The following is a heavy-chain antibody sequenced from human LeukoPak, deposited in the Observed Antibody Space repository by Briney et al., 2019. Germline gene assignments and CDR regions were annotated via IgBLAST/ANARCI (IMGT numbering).Heavy chain of an antibody. V-gene: IGHV3-30-3*01. CDR1: GFTFSSYA. CDR2: ISYDGSNK. Sequence: GGSLRLSCAASGFTFSSYAMPWVRQAPGKGLEWVAVISYDGSNKYYADSVKGRFTISRDNSKNTLYLQMNSLRAEDTAVYYCARAASGESALLSRGNYYYYGMDVWGQGTTVTVSS. J-gene: IGHJ6*02. CDR3: ARAASGESALLSRGNYYYYGMDV. D-gene: IGHD1-14*01.